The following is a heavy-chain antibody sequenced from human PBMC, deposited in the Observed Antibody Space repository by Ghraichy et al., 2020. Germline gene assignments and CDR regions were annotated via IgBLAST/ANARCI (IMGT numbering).Heavy chain of an antibody. V-gene: IGHV3-23*01. CDR1: GFTFSSYA. D-gene: IGHD3-22*01. J-gene: IGHJ4*02. Sequence: GGSLRLSCAASGFTFSSYAMSWVRQAPGKGLEWVSTISGSGGSTYYADSVKGRFTISRDNSKNTLSLQMNSLRAEDTAVYYCARADDSSGSFFDYWGQGTLVTVSS. CDR2: ISGSGGST. CDR3: ARADDSSGSFFDY.